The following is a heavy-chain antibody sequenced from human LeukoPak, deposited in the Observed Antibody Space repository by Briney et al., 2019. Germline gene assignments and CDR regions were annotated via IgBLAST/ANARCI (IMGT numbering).Heavy chain of an antibody. CDR3: ARTMVVNWFDP. CDR2: IYPGDSDT. CDR1: GYSFTSYW. J-gene: IGHJ5*02. V-gene: IGHV5-51*01. Sequence: GESLKISFKASGYSFTSYWIAWVRQMPGKGLEWMGIIYPGDSDTRYSPSFQGQVTISADKSINTAYLQWSSLKASDTAIYYCARTMVVNWFDPWGQGTLVTVSS. D-gene: IGHD4/OR15-4a*01.